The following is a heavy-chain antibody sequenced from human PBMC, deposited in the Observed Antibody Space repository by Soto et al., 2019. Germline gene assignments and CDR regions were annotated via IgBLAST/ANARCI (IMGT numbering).Heavy chain of an antibody. D-gene: IGHD3-10*01. CDR2: ISYDGSNK. CDR1: GFTFSSYG. CDR3: AKDRYYYGSGGHLGLDP. Sequence: QVQLVESGGGVVQPGRSLRLSCAASGFTFSSYGMHWVRQAPGKGLEWVAVISYDGSNKYYADSVKGRFTISRDNSKNTLYLQMNSLRAEDTAVYYCAKDRYYYGSGGHLGLDPWGQGTLVTVSS. J-gene: IGHJ5*02. V-gene: IGHV3-30*18.